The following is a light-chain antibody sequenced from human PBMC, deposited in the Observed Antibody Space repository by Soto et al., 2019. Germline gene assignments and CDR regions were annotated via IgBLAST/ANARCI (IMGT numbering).Light chain of an antibody. Sequence: DIQMTQSPSSLSASVGDRVTITCRASQSISNFLNWYQQRPGKAPNLLIHAASTLQSGVPSRFSGSGSGTDFTLTISSLEPEDFAVYYCQQYGTSPITFGQGTRLEIK. CDR3: QQYGTSPIT. J-gene: IGKJ5*01. V-gene: IGKV1-39*01. CDR2: AAS. CDR1: QSISNF.